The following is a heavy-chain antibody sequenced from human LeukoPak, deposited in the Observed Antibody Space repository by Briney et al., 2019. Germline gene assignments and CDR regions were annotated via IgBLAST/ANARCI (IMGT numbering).Heavy chain of an antibody. CDR1: GSSFTSYW. V-gene: IGHV5-51*01. J-gene: IGHJ4*02. CDR2: IYPGDSDT. D-gene: IGHD3-22*01. CDR3: ARRSYSYDGSGYYSFDY. Sequence: GEPLKISCKGSGSSFTSYWIGWVRQMPGKGLEWMGIIYPGDSDTRYSPSFQGQVTISVDKSISTAYLQWSSLKASDTAMYYCARRSYSYDGSGYYSFDYWGQGTLVTVSS.